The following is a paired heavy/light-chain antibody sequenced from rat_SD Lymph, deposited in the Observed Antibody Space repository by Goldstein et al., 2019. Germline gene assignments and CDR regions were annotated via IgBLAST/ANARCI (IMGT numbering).Heavy chain of an antibody. V-gene: IGHV5-31*01. D-gene: IGHD1-9*01. CDR2: ITNTGGST. Sequence: EVQLVESGGGLVQPGRSLKLSCVASGFTFNNYWMTWIRQAPGKGLEWVASITNTGGSTYYPDSVKGRFTISRDNAKSTLYLQMNSLRSEDTATYYCTREGTTGIPTDYWGQGVMVTVSS. CDR1: GFTFNNYW. J-gene: IGHJ2*01. CDR3: TREGTTGIPTDY.
Light chain of an antibody. CDR3: QQYYNFPFT. CDR1: QSLLYNENKKNY. V-gene: IGKV8S4*01. CDR2: WAS. J-gene: IGKJ4*01. Sequence: DIVMTQTPSSQAVSAGEKVTMSCKSSQSLLYNENKKNYLAWYQQKPGQSPKLLIYWASTRESGVPDRFIGSGSGTDFTLTISSVQAEDLAVYYCQQYYNFPFTFGSGTKLEIK.